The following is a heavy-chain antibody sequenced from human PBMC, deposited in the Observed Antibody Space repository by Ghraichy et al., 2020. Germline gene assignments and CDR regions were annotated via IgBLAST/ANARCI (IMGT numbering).Heavy chain of an antibody. CDR3: ARPFCSGGSCDHFDF. CDR2: IYYSGTT. Sequence: SETLSLTCTVSGVSISRTNYYWGWIRQPPGKGLEWIATIYYSGTTYYNPSLKSRVTMSVDTSKNQFSLKLSSVTAADTAVYYCARPFCSGGSCDHFDFWGQGTLVTVSS. CDR1: GVSISRTNYY. J-gene: IGHJ4*02. V-gene: IGHV4-39*01. D-gene: IGHD2-15*01.